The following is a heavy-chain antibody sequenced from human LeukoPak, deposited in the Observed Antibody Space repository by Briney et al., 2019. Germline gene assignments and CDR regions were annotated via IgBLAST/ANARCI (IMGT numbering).Heavy chain of an antibody. V-gene: IGHV3-30*02. CDR1: GFTFSSYG. J-gene: IGHJ4*02. CDR3: AKGVRLTMVRVFDY. Sequence: GGSLRLSCAASGFTFSSYGMHWVRQAPGKGLEWVAFIRYDGSNKYYADSVKGRFTISRDNSKNTLCLQMNSLRAEDTAVYYCAKGVRLTMVRVFDYWGQGTLVTVSS. D-gene: IGHD3-10*01. CDR2: IRYDGSNK.